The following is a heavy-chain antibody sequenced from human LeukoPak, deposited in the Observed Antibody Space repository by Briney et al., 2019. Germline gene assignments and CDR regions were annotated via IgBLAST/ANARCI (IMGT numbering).Heavy chain of an antibody. CDR1: GYSFVLYG. CDR2: ISNYNGNT. D-gene: IGHD3-16*01. CDR3: ARDNDSRDPPHFDY. V-gene: IGHV1-18*01. Sequence: ASVKVSCKASGYSFVLYGISWVRQAPGQGPEWMGWISNYNGNTKYAQKFQGRVTITADKSTRTAYMELSSLRSEDTAVYYCARDNDSRDPPHFDYWGQGTLVTVSS. J-gene: IGHJ4*02.